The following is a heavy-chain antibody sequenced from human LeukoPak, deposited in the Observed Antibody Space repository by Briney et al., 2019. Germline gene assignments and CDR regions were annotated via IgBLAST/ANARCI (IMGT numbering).Heavy chain of an antibody. V-gene: IGHV3-66*01. J-gene: IGHJ3*02. CDR3: ARRRYGLGSYSDAFDI. CDR2: IYSGGNT. D-gene: IGHD3-10*01. CDR1: GFTVSSTY. Sequence: PGGSLRLSCAASGFTVSSTYMSWVRQAPGKGLEWVSIIYSGGNTYYTDSVKGRFTISRENAKNSLSLQMNSLRAGDTAVYYCARRRYGLGSYSDAFDIWGQGTMVTVSS.